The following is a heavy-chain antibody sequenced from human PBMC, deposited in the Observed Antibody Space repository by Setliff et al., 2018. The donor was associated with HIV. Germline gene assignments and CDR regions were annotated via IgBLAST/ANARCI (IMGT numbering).Heavy chain of an antibody. J-gene: IGHJ6*03. D-gene: IGHD5-12*01. Sequence: LSLTCTVSGGSIRSGGYYWSWIRQHPGKGLEWIVYIYYSGSTYYNPSLKSRVTISIDTSKNQFSLKLSSVTAADTAVYYCARGLVVVTDSDYDTNYYYYYYMDVWGKGTTVTVSS. CDR1: GGSIRSGGYY. CDR2: IYYSGST. V-gene: IGHV4-31*03. CDR3: ARGLVVVTDSDYDTNYYYYYYMDV.